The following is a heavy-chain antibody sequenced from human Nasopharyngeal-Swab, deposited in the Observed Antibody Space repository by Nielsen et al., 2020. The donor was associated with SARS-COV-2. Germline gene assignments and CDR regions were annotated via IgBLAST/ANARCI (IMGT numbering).Heavy chain of an antibody. CDR1: GYTFTSYG. CDR2: ISAYNGNT. Sequence: ASVEVSCKASGYTFTSYGISWVRQDPGQGLEGRGWISAYNGNTNYAQKLQGRVTMTTDTSTSTAYMELRSLRSDDTAVYYCARDVESDSSGYYYYYGMDVWGQGTTVTVSS. J-gene: IGHJ6*02. CDR3: ARDVESDSSGYYYYYGMDV. V-gene: IGHV1-18*01. D-gene: IGHD3-22*01.